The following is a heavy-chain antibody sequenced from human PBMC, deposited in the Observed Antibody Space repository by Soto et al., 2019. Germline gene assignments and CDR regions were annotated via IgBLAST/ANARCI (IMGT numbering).Heavy chain of an antibody. V-gene: IGHV1-69*13. Sequence: SVGVSCKXSGGTFSSYAISWVRQAPGQGLEWMGGIIPIFGTANYAQKFQGRVTITADEPTSTAYMELSSLRSEDTAVYYCARKLYYYDSSGYYLNDAFDIWGQGTMVTVSS. J-gene: IGHJ3*02. CDR3: ARKLYYYDSSGYYLNDAFDI. CDR1: GGTFSSYA. CDR2: IIPIFGTA. D-gene: IGHD3-22*01.